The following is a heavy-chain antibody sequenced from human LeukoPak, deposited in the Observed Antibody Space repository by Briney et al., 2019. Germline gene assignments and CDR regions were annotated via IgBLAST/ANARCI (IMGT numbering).Heavy chain of an antibody. CDR2: ISGSGGST. CDR3: ARYSSGPYYFDY. V-gene: IGHV3-23*01. D-gene: IGHD6-19*01. Sequence: SGGSLRLSCAASGFTFSSYAMSWVRQAPGKGLEWVSVISGSGGSTYYVDSVKGRFTISRDNSKNTLYLQMNSLRAEDTAVYYCARYSSGPYYFDYWGQGTLVTVSS. J-gene: IGHJ4*02. CDR1: GFTFSSYA.